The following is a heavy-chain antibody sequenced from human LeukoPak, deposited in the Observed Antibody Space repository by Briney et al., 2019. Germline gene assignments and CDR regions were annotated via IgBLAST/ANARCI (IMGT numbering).Heavy chain of an antibody. CDR3: AKYREVATWFDP. V-gene: IGHV3-23*01. D-gene: IGHD5-12*01. J-gene: IGHJ5*02. Sequence: PGGSLRLSCAASGFTFSSYAMSWVRQAPGKGLEWVSAISGSGGSTYYADSVEGRFTISRDNSKNTLYLQMNSLRAEDTAVYYCAKYREVATWFDPWGQGTLVTVSS. CDR1: GFTFSSYA. CDR2: ISGSGGST.